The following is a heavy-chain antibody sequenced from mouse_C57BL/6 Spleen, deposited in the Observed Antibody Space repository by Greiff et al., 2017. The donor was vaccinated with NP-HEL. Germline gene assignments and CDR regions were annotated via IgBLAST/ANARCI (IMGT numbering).Heavy chain of an antibody. J-gene: IGHJ2*01. CDR2: IDPSDSET. Sequence: QVQLQQPGAELVRPGSSVKLSCKASGYTFTSYWMHWVKQRPIQGLEWIGNIDPSDSETHYNQKFKDKATLTVDKSSSTAYMQLSSLISEDSAVYYCAREDSPLFDYWGQGTTLTVSS. CDR1: GYTFTSYW. CDR3: AREDSPLFDY. V-gene: IGHV1-52*01.